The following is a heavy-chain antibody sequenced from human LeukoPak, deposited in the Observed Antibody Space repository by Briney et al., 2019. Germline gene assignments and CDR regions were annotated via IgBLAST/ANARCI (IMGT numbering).Heavy chain of an antibody. CDR3: ARGALLGYCSGGSCYGWVDY. CDR2: ISAYNGNT. Sequence: PGASVKVSCKASGYTFTSYGISWVRQAPGRGLEWMGWISAYNGNTNYAQKLQGRVTMTTDTSTSTAYMELRSLRSDDTAVYYCARGALLGYCSGGSCYGWVDYWGQGTLVTVSS. J-gene: IGHJ4*02. CDR1: GYTFTSYG. D-gene: IGHD2-15*01. V-gene: IGHV1-18*01.